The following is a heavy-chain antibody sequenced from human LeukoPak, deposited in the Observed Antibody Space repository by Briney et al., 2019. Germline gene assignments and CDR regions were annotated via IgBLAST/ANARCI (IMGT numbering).Heavy chain of an antibody. D-gene: IGHD2-21*02. J-gene: IGHJ3*02. CDR3: ARDWRRWGVVTAIAFDI. Sequence: GGSLRLSCAASGFTFSSYAMSWVRQAPGKGLEWVSAISGSGGSTYYADSVKGRFTISRDNSKNTLYLQMNSLRAEDTAVYYCARDWRRWGVVTAIAFDIWGQGTMVTVSS. CDR2: ISGSGGST. CDR1: GFTFSSYA. V-gene: IGHV3-23*01.